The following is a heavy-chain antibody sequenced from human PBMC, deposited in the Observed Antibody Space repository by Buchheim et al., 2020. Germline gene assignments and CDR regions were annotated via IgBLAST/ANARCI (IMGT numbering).Heavy chain of an antibody. Sequence: QVQLVESGGGVVQPGRSLRLSCAASGFTFSSYGMHWVRQAPGKGLEWVAVISYDGSNKYYADSVKGRFTISRDNSKNTLYLQMNSLRAEDTAVYYCAKANDGGNSEPYYYYMDVWGKGTT. J-gene: IGHJ6*03. V-gene: IGHV3-30*18. CDR3: AKANDGGNSEPYYYYMDV. CDR2: ISYDGSNK. D-gene: IGHD4-23*01. CDR1: GFTFSSYG.